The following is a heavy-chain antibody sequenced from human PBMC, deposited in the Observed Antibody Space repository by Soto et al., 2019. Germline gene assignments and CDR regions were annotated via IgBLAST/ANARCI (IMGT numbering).Heavy chain of an antibody. V-gene: IGHV3-64*01. J-gene: IGHJ4*02. CDR1: GFTFSSYA. D-gene: IGHD6-19*01. CDR3: ARDQSRMQWLATPLDY. Sequence: PGGSLRLSCAASGFTFSSYAMHWVRQAPGKGLEYVSAISSSGGSTFYANSVRGRFTISRDNSKNTLYLQMGSLRDEDTAVYYCARDQSRMQWLATPLDYWGQGTLVTVSS. CDR2: ISSSGGST.